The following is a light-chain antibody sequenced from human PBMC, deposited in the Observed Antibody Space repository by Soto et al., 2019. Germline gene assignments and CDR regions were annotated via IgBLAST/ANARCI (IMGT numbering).Light chain of an antibody. Sequence: DIQMTQSPSTLSASVGDRVTITCRASQSISSWLAWYQQKPGKAPKLLIYDASSLQSGVPSRFSGIESGTEFTLSISSLQPDDFSTYYCQQYSNYPITFGQVTRLQIK. V-gene: IGKV1-5*01. CDR3: QQYSNYPIT. CDR1: QSISSW. J-gene: IGKJ5*01. CDR2: DAS.